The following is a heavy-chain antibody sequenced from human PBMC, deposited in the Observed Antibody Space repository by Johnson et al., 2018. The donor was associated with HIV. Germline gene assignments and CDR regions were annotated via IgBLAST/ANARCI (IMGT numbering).Heavy chain of an antibody. D-gene: IGHD3-3*01. Sequence: VQLVESGGGLVQPGGSLRLSCAASGFTVSSYYMSWVRQAPGKGLEWVSAISGSGGSTYYADSVKGRFTISRDNSKNMLHLQMHSLRAEDTAIYYCAKVGLEGGKEGVGAFDIWGQGTMVTVST. CDR1: GFTVSSYY. V-gene: IGHV3-23*04. CDR3: AKVGLEGGKEGVGAFDI. CDR2: ISGSGGST. J-gene: IGHJ3*02.